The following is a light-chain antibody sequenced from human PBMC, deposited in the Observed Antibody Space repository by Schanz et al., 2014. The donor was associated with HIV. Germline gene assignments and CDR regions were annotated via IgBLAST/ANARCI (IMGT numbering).Light chain of an antibody. V-gene: IGLV1-44*01. Sequence: QSVLTQPPSASGTPGQRVTISCSGSSSSIGFNTINWYQHLPGTAPKLIMYNSYHRPSGVPDRFSGSSSGTSASLAISGLQSEDEADYYCQSFDSSLSGSNVVFGGGTKLTVL. J-gene: IGLJ2*01. CDR2: NSY. CDR3: QSFDSSLSGSNVV. CDR1: SSSIGFNT.